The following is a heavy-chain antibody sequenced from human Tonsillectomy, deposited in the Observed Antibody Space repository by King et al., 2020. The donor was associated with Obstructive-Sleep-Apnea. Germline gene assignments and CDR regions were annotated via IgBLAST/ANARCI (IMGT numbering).Heavy chain of an antibody. D-gene: IGHD4-11*01. Sequence: VQLVESGGGLGKPGGSLRLSCAASGFTFSNAWMSGVRRAPGKGVGWGGRIKSKTDGGTNDYAAPVKGRFTISRDDSKNTLYLQMNSRKTEDTAVYYCTTGSTTVTTSWFDPWGQGTLVTVSS. J-gene: IGHJ5*02. CDR3: TTGSTTVTTSWFDP. CDR1: GFTFSNAW. V-gene: IGHV3-15*01. CDR2: IKSKTDGGTN.